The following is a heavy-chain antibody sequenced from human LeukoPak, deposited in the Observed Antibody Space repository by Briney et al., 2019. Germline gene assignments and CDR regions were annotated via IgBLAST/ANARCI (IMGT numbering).Heavy chain of an antibody. CDR1: GFTFSSYE. J-gene: IGHJ6*03. Sequence: GGSLRLSCAASGFTFSSYEMNWVRQAPGKGLEWVSYISSGGTGKYYADSVKGRFTISRDNAKNSLYLQMNSLRAEDTAIYYCARVINFYYYMDVWGKGTTVTISS. D-gene: IGHD2/OR15-2a*01. CDR2: ISSGGTGK. V-gene: IGHV3-48*03. CDR3: ARVINFYYYMDV.